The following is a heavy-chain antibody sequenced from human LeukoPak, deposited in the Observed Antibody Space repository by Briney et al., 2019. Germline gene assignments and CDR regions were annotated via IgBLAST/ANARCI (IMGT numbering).Heavy chain of an antibody. D-gene: IGHD3-10*01. J-gene: IGHJ6*03. CDR3: ARGRLLWFGESTYYMDV. V-gene: IGHV3-74*01. CDR1: GFTFSSHW. CDR2: INSDGSST. Sequence: PGGSLRLSCAASGFTFSSHWMHWVRQAPGKGLVWVSRINSDGSSTSYADSVKGRFTISRDNAKNTLYLQMNSLRAEDTAVYYCARGRLLWFGESTYYMDVWGKGTTVTVSS.